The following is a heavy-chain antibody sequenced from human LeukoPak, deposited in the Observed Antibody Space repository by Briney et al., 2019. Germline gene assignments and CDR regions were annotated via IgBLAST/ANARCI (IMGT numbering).Heavy chain of an antibody. V-gene: IGHV4-34*01. CDR2: INHSGST. D-gene: IGHD3-3*01. J-gene: IGHJ4*02. CDR3: ARSYYDFWSGYYMETTRYYFDY. Sequence: SETLSLTCAVYGESFSGYYWSWLRQPPGKGLEWIGEINHSGSTNYNPSLKSRVTISVDTSKNQFSLKLSSVTAADTAVYYCARSYYDFWSGYYMETTRYYFDYWGQGTLVTVSS. CDR1: GESFSGYY.